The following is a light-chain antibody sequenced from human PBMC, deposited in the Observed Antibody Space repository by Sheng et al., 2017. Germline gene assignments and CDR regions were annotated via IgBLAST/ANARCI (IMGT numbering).Light chain of an antibody. V-gene: IGKV1-39*01. CDR1: QSISRY. Sequence: DIQMTQSPSSLSASVGDRVTITCRAGQSISRYLNWYQQIPGKAPKLLIFAASNLQNGVPSRFSGSGSGTDFSLTINSLQPEDFATYFCQQSYRFPWTFGRGTKVEIK. CDR3: QQSYRFPWT. CDR2: AAS. J-gene: IGKJ1*01.